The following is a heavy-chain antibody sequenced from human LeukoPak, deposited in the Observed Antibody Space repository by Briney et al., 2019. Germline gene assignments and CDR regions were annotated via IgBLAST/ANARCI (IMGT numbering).Heavy chain of an antibody. CDR1: GFTFSNYA. Sequence: GGSLRLSCAVSGFTFSNYAMSWVRQAPGKGLEWVSVISGSGGSTYYADSVKGRFTISRDNSKNTLYLQMNSLKTEDTAVYYCTRHGGRDYYDSSEDAFDIWGQGTMVIVSS. CDR2: ISGSGGST. J-gene: IGHJ3*02. CDR3: TRHGGRDYYDSSEDAFDI. V-gene: IGHV3-23*01. D-gene: IGHD3-22*01.